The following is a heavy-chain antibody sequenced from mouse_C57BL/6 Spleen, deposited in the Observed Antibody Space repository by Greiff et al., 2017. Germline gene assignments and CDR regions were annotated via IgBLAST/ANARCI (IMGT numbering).Heavy chain of an antibody. D-gene: IGHD2-5*01. V-gene: IGHV1-52*01. CDR3: AREAYSNPHFCC. J-gene: IGHJ2*01. CDR1: GYTFTSYW. Sequence: QVQLQQPGAELVRPGSSVKLSCKASGYTFTSYWMHWVKQRPIQGLEWIGNIDPSDSETHYNQKFKDKATLTVDKSSSTAYMQLSSLTSEDSAVYCCAREAYSNPHFCCWGQGTTLTVSS. CDR2: IDPSDSET.